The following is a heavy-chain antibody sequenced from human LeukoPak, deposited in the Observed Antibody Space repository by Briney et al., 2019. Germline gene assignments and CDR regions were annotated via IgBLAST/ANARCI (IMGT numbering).Heavy chain of an antibody. CDR1: GGSISSSSYY. J-gene: IGHJ4*02. CDR2: IYYSGST. D-gene: IGHD1-14*01. Sequence: SETLSLTCTVSGGSISSSSYYWGWIRQPPGKGLEWIGSIYYSGSTYYNPSLKSRVTISVDTSKNQFSLKLSSVTAADTAVYYCARHVTGGGYFDYWGQGTLVTVSS. V-gene: IGHV4-39*01. CDR3: ARHVTGGGYFDY.